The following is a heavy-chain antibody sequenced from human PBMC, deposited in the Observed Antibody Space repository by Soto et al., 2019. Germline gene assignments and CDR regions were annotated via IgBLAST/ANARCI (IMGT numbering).Heavy chain of an antibody. CDR3: ARMSTYSSSSGWFDP. CDR1: GGSISSYY. J-gene: IGHJ5*02. CDR2: IYYSGST. V-gene: IGHV4-59*01. Sequence: QVQLQESGPGLVKPSETLSLTCTVSGGSISSYYWSWIRQPPGKGLEWIGYIYYSGSTNYNPSLKSRVTISVDTSKNQFSLKLSSVTAADTAVYYCARMSTYSSSSGWFDPWGQGTLVTVSS. D-gene: IGHD6-6*01.